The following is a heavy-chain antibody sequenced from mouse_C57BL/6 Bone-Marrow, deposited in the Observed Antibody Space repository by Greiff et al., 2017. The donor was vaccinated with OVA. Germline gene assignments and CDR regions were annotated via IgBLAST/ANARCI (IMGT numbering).Heavy chain of an antibody. D-gene: IGHD2-3*01. J-gene: IGHJ1*03. V-gene: IGHV1-78*01. Sequence: VKLQESDAELVKPGASVKISCKVSGYTFTDHTIHWMKQRPEQGLAWIGYIYPRDGSTKYNEKFKGKATLTADKSSSTAYMQLNSLTSEDSAVYFCATDGYYWYCDVWGTGTTVTVSS. CDR1: GYTFTDHT. CDR2: IYPRDGST. CDR3: ATDGYYWYCDV.